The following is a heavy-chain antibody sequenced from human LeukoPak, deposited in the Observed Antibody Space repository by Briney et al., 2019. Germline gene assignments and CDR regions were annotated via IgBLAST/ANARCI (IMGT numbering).Heavy chain of an antibody. D-gene: IGHD6-19*01. Sequence: SETLSLTCTVSGGSISSSSYYWGWIRQPPGKGLEWIGSIHYSESTYYNPSLKSRVTISGDTSKNQFSLRLSSVTAADTAVYYCARSFGYSSGWYASDFDYWGQGTLVTVSS. CDR2: IHYSEST. V-gene: IGHV4-39*07. CDR1: GGSISSSSYY. CDR3: ARSFGYSSGWYASDFDY. J-gene: IGHJ4*02.